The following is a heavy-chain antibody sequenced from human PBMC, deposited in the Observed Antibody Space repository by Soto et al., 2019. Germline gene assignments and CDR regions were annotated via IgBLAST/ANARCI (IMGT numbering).Heavy chain of an antibody. CDR3: TRSYCSGNSCYSNDAFDI. D-gene: IGHD2-15*01. Sequence: GASVKVSCKASGYTFTGYYMHWVRQAPGQGLEWMGWINPNSGGTNYAQKFQGWVTMTRDTSISTAYMELSRLRSDDTAVYYCTRSYCSGNSCYSNDAFDIWGQGTMVTV. J-gene: IGHJ3*02. CDR2: INPNSGGT. CDR1: GYTFTGYY. V-gene: IGHV1-2*04.